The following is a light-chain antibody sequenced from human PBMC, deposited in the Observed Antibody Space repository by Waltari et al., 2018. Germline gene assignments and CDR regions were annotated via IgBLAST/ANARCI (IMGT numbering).Light chain of an antibody. J-gene: IGKJ2*01. CDR2: KAS. CDR3: QQYGASFT. CDR1: PFIATW. Sequence: DIQMTQSPSTLSASVGDRFTITCRASPFIATWLAWYQQKPGRAPKVLIYKASGLERGVPSRFSGSGYGTEFTLTISSLQPDDFATYYCQQYGASFTFGQGTKLEIK. V-gene: IGKV1-5*03.